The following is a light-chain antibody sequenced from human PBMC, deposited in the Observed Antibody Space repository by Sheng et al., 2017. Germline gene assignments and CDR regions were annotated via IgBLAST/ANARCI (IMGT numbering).Light chain of an antibody. J-gene: IGKJ2*01. CDR2: AAS. CDR3: QQSYSAPYT. V-gene: IGKV1-39*01. CDR1: QSISDY. Sequence: DIRMTQSPSSLSASVGDRVTISCRASQSISDYLSWYQQEPGKAPELLISAASNLQRGVPSRFSGSGSGTDFTLTISSLQPEDFASYFCQQSYSAPYTFGQGTKLEIK.